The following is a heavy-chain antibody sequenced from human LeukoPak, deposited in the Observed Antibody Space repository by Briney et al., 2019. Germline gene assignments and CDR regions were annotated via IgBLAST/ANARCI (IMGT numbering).Heavy chain of an antibody. V-gene: IGHV4-34*01. CDR3: AGPPARGGVDYYYGMDV. CDR1: GGSFSGYY. Sequence: KPSETLSLTCAVYGGSFSGYYWSWIRQPPGKGLEWIGEINHSGSTNYNPSLKSRVTISVDTSKNQFSLKLSSVTAADTAVYYCAGPPARGGVDYYYGMDVWGQGTTVTVSS. D-gene: IGHD6-6*01. J-gene: IGHJ6*02. CDR2: INHSGST.